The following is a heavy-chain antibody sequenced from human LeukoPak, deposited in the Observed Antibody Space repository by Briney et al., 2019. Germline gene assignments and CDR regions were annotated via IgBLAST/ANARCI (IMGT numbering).Heavy chain of an antibody. CDR2: ISWDGGST. CDR1: GFTFDDYT. CDR3: AKDDSSSWYGTLGY. D-gene: IGHD6-13*01. V-gene: IGHV3-43*01. J-gene: IGHJ4*02. Sequence: GGSLRLSCAASGFTFDDYTMHWVRHAPGKGLEWVSLISWDGGSTYYADSVKGRFTISRDNSKNSLYLQMNSLRTEDTALYYCAKDDSSSWYGTLGYWGQGTLVTVSS.